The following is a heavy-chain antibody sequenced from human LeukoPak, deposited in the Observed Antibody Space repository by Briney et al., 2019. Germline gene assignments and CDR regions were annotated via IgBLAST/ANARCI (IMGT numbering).Heavy chain of an antibody. V-gene: IGHV3-23*01. J-gene: IGHJ4*02. CDR1: GFTFSSYA. Sequence: GGSLRLSCAASGFTFSSYAMSWVRQAPGKGLEWVSAISGSGGSTYYADSVKGRFTISRDNSKYTLYLQMNSLRAEDTAVYYCAPGKGSGSSHHFDYWGQGTLVTVSS. CDR2: ISGSGGST. CDR3: APGKGSGSSHHFDY. D-gene: IGHD3-10*01.